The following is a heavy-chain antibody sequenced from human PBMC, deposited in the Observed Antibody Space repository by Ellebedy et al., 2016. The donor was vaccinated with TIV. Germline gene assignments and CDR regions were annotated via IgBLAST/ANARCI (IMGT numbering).Heavy chain of an antibody. V-gene: IGHV3-53*01. J-gene: IGHJ4*02. CDR1: GFTISTYY. CDR3: ARVDTVMVIDY. Sequence: PGGSLRLSCAASGFTISTYYMSWVRQAPGKGLEWVSVIYSGGSTYYADSVKGRFTVSRDNSKNTLYLQMNSLRAEDTAVYYCARVDTVMVIDYWGQGTLVTVSS. CDR2: IYSGGST. D-gene: IGHD5-18*01.